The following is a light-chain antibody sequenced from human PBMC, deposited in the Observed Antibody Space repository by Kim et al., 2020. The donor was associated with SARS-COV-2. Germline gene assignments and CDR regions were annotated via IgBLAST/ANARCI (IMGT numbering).Light chain of an antibody. CDR1: QDIGKE. CDR3: PQDNNHPRT. CDR2: APF. Sequence: SSLADRATITGRASQDIGKELGWYQQKPGKAPKLLIYAPFSSQSGVPLRVRGSGSGTDFTLTISSPLTDDFATYYCPQDNNHPRTFGQGTKVDIK. V-gene: IGKV1-6*01. J-gene: IGKJ1*01.